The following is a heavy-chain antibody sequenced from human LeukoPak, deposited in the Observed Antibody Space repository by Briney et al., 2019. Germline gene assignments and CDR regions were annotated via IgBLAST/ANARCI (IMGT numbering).Heavy chain of an antibody. CDR3: ARGLYYDFWSGYSFSNWFDP. Sequence: PGGSLRLSCAVSGFTFSSYWMHWVRQVPGEGLVWVSRISSDGSTTTYADSVKGRFTISRDNAKNTLYLQMNSLRAEDTAVYYCARGLYYDFWSGYSFSNWFDPWGQGTLVTVSS. V-gene: IGHV3-74*01. CDR2: ISSDGSTT. CDR1: GFTFSSYW. J-gene: IGHJ5*02. D-gene: IGHD3-3*01.